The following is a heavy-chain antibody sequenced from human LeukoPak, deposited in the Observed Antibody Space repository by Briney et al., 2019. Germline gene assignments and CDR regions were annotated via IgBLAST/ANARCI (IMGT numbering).Heavy chain of an antibody. V-gene: IGHV1-2*02. CDR1: GYTFTAQY. J-gene: IGHJ4*02. CDR3: ARDLTGGYDSDLWDY. Sequence: GASVKVSCKASGYTFTAQYMHWVRQAPGQGLEWMGWINPNNGVTKYAQSFLGRVTMTRDTSTTTAYMELSSLRSDDTAVYYCARDLTGGYDSDLWDYWGQGTLVAVSS. CDR2: INPNNGVT. D-gene: IGHD5-12*01.